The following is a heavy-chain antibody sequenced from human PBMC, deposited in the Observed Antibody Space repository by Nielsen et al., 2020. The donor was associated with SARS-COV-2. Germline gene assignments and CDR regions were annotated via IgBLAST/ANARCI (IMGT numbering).Heavy chain of an antibody. J-gene: IGHJ6*03. D-gene: IGHD2-2*01. Sequence: WVRQAPGQGLEWMGGIIPIFGTANYAQKFQGRVTITADESTSTAYMELSSLRSEDTAVYYCARERGGYCSSTSCYGGYYYYHMDVWGKGTTVTVSS. V-gene: IGHV1-69*01. CDR2: IIPIFGTA. CDR3: ARERGGYCSSTSCYGGYYYYHMDV.